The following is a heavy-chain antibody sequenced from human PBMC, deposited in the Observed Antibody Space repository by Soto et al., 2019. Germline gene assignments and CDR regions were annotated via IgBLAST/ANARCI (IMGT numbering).Heavy chain of an antibody. V-gene: IGHV1-8*01. CDR2: MNPNSGNT. D-gene: IGHD5-12*01. J-gene: IGHJ6*03. CDR1: GYTFTSYD. Sequence: ASVKVSCKASGYTFTSYDINWVRQATGQGLEWMGWMNPNSGNTGYAQKLQGRVTMTRNTSISTAYMELSSLRSEDTAVYYCARGVARSGYVDYYYYYMDVWGKGTTVTVSS. CDR3: ARGVARSGYVDYYYYYMDV.